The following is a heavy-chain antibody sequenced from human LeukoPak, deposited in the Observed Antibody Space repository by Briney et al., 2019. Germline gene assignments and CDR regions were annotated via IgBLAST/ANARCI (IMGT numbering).Heavy chain of an antibody. CDR3: AREGSYGWYNWFDP. V-gene: IGHV4-59*01. D-gene: IGHD6-19*01. Sequence: TETLSLTCTVSGGSISTYYWSWIRQPPGKGLEWIGYMYRTGSTNYNPSLKSRVTITPDTSKNQFSLRLTSVTAADTAVYYCAREGSYGWYNWFDPWGQGTLVTVSS. J-gene: IGHJ5*02. CDR1: GGSISTYY. CDR2: MYRTGST.